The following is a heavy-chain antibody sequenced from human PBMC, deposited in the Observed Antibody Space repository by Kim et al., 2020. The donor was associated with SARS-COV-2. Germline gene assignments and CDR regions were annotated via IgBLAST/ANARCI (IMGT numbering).Heavy chain of an antibody. Sequence: SETLSLTCTVSGGSISSAAFYWSWVRQHPGKGLEWIGYIYFTGGTYSNPSLRSRLTMSVDSSKNQFSLNLNSVAAADAAVYYCARLPSGDPYGWFDSWGQGTLVTVSS. V-gene: IGHV4-31*03. D-gene: IGHD2-21*01. J-gene: IGHJ5*01. CDR3: ARLPSGDPYGWFDS. CDR2: IYFTGGT. CDR1: GGSISSAAFY.